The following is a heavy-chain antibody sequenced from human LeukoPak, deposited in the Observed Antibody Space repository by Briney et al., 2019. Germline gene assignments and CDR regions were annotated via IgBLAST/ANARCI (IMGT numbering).Heavy chain of an antibody. CDR3: ARGNPSGSSFRAVRYFQH. J-gene: IGHJ1*01. CDR1: GGSFSGYY. Sequence: SSETLSLTCAVYGGSFSGYYWSWIRQPPGKGLEWIGEINHSGSTNYNPSLKSRVTISVDTSKNQFSLKLSSVTAADTAVYYCARGNPSGSSFRAVRYFQHWGQGTLVTVSS. D-gene: IGHD1-26*01. CDR2: INHSGST. V-gene: IGHV4-34*01.